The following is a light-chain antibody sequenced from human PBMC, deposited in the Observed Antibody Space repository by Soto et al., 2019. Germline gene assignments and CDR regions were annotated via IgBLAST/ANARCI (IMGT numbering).Light chain of an antibody. V-gene: IGKV3-20*01. CDR1: QSVSRSY. CDR2: GAS. Sequence: EIVLTQSPGTLSLSPGERATLSCRASQSVSRSYLAWYQQKPGQAPRLLIYGASSRATGIPDRFSGSGSGTDFTLSISRLEPEVFAVYYCQQYGRSPRTFGQVTKVEI. CDR3: QQYGRSPRT. J-gene: IGKJ1*01.